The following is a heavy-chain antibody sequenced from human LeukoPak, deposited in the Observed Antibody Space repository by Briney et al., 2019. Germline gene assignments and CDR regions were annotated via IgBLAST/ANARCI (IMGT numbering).Heavy chain of an antibody. Sequence: PGGSLRLSCAASGFTSSNYEMNWVRQAPGQGLEWVSYISRGGSDIYYADSVKGRFTISSDNAKNSVYLQMNSLRAKDTAVYYCARAQLLRLENFLDYWGQGTLVTVSS. CDR2: ISRGGSDI. V-gene: IGHV3-48*03. D-gene: IGHD4-23*01. CDR1: GFTSSNYE. CDR3: ARAQLLRLENFLDY. J-gene: IGHJ4*02.